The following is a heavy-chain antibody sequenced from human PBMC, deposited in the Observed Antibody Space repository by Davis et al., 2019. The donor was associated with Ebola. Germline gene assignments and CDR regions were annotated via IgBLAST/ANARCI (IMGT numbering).Heavy chain of an antibody. J-gene: IGHJ4*02. Sequence: ASVKVSCKASGYTFTSYAMHWVRQAPGQRLEWMGWINAGNGNTKYSQKFQGRVTITRDTSASTAYMELSSLRSEDTAVYYCARVGFKVVTTVYWGQGTLVTVSS. V-gene: IGHV1-3*01. CDR3: ARVGFKVVTTVY. CDR1: GYTFTSYA. CDR2: INAGNGNT. D-gene: IGHD4-17*01.